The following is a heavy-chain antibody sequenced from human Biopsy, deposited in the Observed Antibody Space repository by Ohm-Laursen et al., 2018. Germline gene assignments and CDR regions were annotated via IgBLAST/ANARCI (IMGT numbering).Heavy chain of an antibody. CDR2: ISWDGGSE. Sequence: SLRLSCSASGFTFDDHVMHWVRQAPGKGLEWVSGISWDGGSEGYADSVKGRFTVSRDNTKNTLYLQMNSLRAADTAIYFCATELLPPDVGGPWLDSWGQGTPVTVSS. V-gene: IGHV3-9*01. D-gene: IGHD3-10*01. J-gene: IGHJ5*01. CDR3: ATELLPPDVGGPWLDS. CDR1: GFTFDDHV.